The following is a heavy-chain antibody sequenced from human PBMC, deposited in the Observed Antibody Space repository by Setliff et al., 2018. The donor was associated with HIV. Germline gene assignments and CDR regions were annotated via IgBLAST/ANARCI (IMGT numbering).Heavy chain of an antibody. Sequence: LSLTCTVSGGSISSGGYYWSWIRQHPGKGLEWIGYIYYSGSTYYNPSRQSRITMSVETSMNQFSLRLTSVTAADTAIYYCPRASGYAGFFYFYYWGQGTLVTVSS. CDR2: IYYSGST. CDR1: GGSISSGGYY. CDR3: PRASGYAGFFYFYY. J-gene: IGHJ4*02. D-gene: IGHD5-12*01. V-gene: IGHV4-31*03.